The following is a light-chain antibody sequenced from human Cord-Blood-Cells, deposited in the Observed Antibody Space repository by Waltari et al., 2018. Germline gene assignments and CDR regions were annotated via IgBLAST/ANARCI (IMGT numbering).Light chain of an antibody. V-gene: IGLV1-44*01. J-gene: IGLJ3*02. CDR3: AAWDDSLNGNWV. Sequence: QSVLTQPPSASGTPGQRVTISCSGSSSNIGRNTVNWYQQLPGTAPKLLNYSNNQRPSGVPDRFSGSKSGTSASLAISGLQSEDEADYYCAAWDDSLNGNWVFGGGTKLTVL. CDR1: SSNIGRNT. CDR2: SNN.